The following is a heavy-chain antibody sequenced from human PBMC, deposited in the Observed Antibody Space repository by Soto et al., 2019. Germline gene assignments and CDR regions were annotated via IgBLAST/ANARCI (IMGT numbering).Heavy chain of an antibody. D-gene: IGHD2-8*01. Sequence: GGSLRLSCAASGFTFSSYAMHWVRQAPGKGLEWVAVISFDGSNKYYADSVKGRFTISRDNSKNTLYLQMNSLRAEDTAVYYCARDRCTNGVCPRYFDLWGRGTLVTVSS. CDR3: ARDRCTNGVCPRYFDL. J-gene: IGHJ2*01. CDR2: ISFDGSNK. CDR1: GFTFSSYA. V-gene: IGHV3-30-3*01.